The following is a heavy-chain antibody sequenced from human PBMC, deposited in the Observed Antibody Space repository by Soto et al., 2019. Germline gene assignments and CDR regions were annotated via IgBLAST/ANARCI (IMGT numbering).Heavy chain of an antibody. J-gene: IGHJ4*02. CDR2: ISYTGANT. CDR3: AKHMDDSGYFYVEGADH. D-gene: IGHD3-22*01. V-gene: IGHV3-30*18. CDR1: GFTFGRYA. Sequence: LRLSCVASGFTFGRYAMHWVRQFPGRGLEWVAVISYTGANTYYVGSVRGRFTISRDNSKNTLYLQMNSLRAEDTAMYYCAKHMDDSGYFYVEGADHWGQGTLVTVS.